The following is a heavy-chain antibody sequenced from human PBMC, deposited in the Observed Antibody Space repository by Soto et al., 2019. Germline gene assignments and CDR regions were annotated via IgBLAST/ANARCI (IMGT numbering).Heavy chain of an antibody. D-gene: IGHD6-19*01. CDR1: GGSIGGGGYS. CDR2: IYHSGST. V-gene: IGHV4-30-2*01. Sequence: SETLSLTCAVSGGSIGGGGYSWSWIRQPPGKGLEWIGYIYHSGSTYYNPSLKSRVTISVDRSKNQFSLKLSSVTAADTAVYYCAKDLGGLVYTFDYWGQGTLVTVSS. J-gene: IGHJ4*02. CDR3: AKDLGGLVYTFDY.